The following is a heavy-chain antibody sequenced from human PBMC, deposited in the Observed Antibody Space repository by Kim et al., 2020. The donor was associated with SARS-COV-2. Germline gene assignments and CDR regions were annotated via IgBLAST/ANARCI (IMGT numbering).Heavy chain of an antibody. V-gene: IGHV3-23*01. CDR2: IRSRASAETT. J-gene: IGHJ5*01. CDR3: SKDRGGSGWPAFYS. CDR1: GFTLSNNV. D-gene: IGHD6-19*01. Sequence: GGSLRLSCAASGFTLSNNVMSWVRQAPGRGLEWVSTIRSRASAETTYYADSVKGRFTISRDISKNTRCPELNSLRADDTALYYCSKDRGGSGWPAFYSW.